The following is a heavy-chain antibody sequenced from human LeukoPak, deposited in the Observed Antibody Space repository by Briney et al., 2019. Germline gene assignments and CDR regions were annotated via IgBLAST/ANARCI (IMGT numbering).Heavy chain of an antibody. CDR3: ARELRDGYNYLVDY. J-gene: IGHJ4*02. CDR2: ISSSGSTI. V-gene: IGHV3-11*01. Sequence: GGSLRLSCAASGFTFSDYYMSWIRQAPGKGLEWVSYISSSGSTIYYADYVKGRFTISRDNAKNSLYLQMNSLRAEDTAVYYCARELRDGYNYLVDYWGQGTLVTVSS. D-gene: IGHD5-24*01. CDR1: GFTFSDYY.